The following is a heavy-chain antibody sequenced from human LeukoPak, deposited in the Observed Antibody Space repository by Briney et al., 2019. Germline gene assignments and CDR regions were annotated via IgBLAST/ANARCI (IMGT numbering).Heavy chain of an antibody. D-gene: IGHD3-22*01. CDR2: IIPIFGTA. CDR3: ARAFLHYYDSSGSDAFDI. V-gene: IGHV1-69*13. J-gene: IGHJ3*02. Sequence: GASVKVSCKAPGGTFSSYAISWVRQAPGQGLEWMGGIIPIFGTANYAQKFQGRVTITADESTSTAYMELSSLRSEDTAVYYCARAFLHYYDSSGSDAFDIWGQGTMVTVSS. CDR1: GGTFSSYA.